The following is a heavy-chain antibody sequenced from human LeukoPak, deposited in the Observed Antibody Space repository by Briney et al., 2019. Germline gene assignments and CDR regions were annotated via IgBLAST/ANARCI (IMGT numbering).Heavy chain of an antibody. Sequence: PGGSLRLSCTASGFTFSTYWINWVRQSPGKGLVWVALINGDGSTTTHADSVKGRFTISRDNAKNTAYLQMNSLRDEYTAVYFCARDYAGSPDYWGQGTLVTVSA. J-gene: IGHJ4*02. D-gene: IGHD3-10*01. CDR3: ARDYAGSPDY. CDR1: GFTFSTYW. V-gene: IGHV3-74*03. CDR2: INGDGSTT.